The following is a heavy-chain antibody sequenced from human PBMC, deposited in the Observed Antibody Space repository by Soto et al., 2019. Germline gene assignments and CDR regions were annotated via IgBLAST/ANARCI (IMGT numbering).Heavy chain of an antibody. D-gene: IGHD5-18*01. Sequence: QVQLVQSGAEVKKPGSSVKVSCKASGGTFSSYAISWVRQAPGQGLEWMGGIIPIFGTANYAQKFQGRVTIXVDXSXTTAYMELSSLRSEDTAVYYCARVMRRPYSYGPLDVWGQGTTVTVSS. V-gene: IGHV1-69*12. CDR1: GGTFSSYA. CDR3: ARVMRRPYSYGPLDV. J-gene: IGHJ6*02. CDR2: IIPIFGTA.